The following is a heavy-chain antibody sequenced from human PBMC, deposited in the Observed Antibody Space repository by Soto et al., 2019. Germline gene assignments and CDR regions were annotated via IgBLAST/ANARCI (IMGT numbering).Heavy chain of an antibody. J-gene: IGHJ4*01. V-gene: IGHV3-23*01. CDR3: ATPPQGSGGFFDY. CDR2: ISGSGGGT. D-gene: IGHD2-15*01. CDR1: GFTFSTYT. Sequence: PGGSLRLSCAASGFTFSTYTMTWVRQAPGKGLEWVSTISGSGGGTYYADSVKGRFTISRDNSKNTLYLQMNNLRAEDTAVYYCATPPQGSGGFFDYGGQGPLVTVSS.